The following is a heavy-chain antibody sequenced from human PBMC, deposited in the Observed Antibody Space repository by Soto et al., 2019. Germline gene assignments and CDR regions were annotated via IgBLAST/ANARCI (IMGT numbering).Heavy chain of an antibody. J-gene: IGHJ2*01. V-gene: IGHV1-18*04. CDR3: ARPPNVLMVYDEAGYFDL. CDR1: GYTFTSYG. D-gene: IGHD2-8*01. CDR2: ISAYNGDT. Sequence: QVQLVQSGAEVKKPGASVKVSCKAAGYTFTSYGISWVRQAPGQGLEWMGWISAYNGDTNYAQKLQGRVTMTTDTSTSTANMELRSLRSDDTAVYYCARPPNVLMVYDEAGYFDLWGRGTLVTVSS.